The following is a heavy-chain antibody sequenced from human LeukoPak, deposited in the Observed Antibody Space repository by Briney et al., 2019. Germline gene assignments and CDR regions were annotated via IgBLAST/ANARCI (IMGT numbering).Heavy chain of an antibody. CDR3: ARANGYCGSTSCYKWEDY. V-gene: IGHV4-30-4*08. Sequence: SQTLSLTCTVSGGSISSGDYYWRWIRQPPGKGLEWMEYLYYSGSTYYNPSLKSRVTISVDTSKNQFSLKLSSVTAADTAVYYCARANGYCGSTSCYKWEDYWGQGTLVTVSS. CDR2: LYYSGST. D-gene: IGHD2-2*02. CDR1: GGSISSGDYY. J-gene: IGHJ4*02.